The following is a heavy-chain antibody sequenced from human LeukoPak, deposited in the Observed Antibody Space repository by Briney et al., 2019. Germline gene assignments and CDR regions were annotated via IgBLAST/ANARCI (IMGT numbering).Heavy chain of an antibody. V-gene: IGHV4-34*01. J-gene: IGHJ4*02. Sequence: SETLSLTCAVYGGSFSGYYWSWIRQPPGKGLEWIGEINHSGSTNYNPSLKSRVTISVDTSKNQFSLKLSSVTAADTAVYYCARRRRQLVPRPEYYFDYWGQGTLVTVSS. D-gene: IGHD6-6*01. CDR3: ARRRRQLVPRPEYYFDY. CDR2: INHSGST. CDR1: GGSFSGYY.